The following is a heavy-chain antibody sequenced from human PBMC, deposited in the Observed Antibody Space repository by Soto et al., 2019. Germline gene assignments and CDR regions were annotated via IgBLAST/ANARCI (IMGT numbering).Heavy chain of an antibody. CDR3: ARGAFGNYYVDY. J-gene: IGHJ4*02. CDR1: GFIFSRDW. V-gene: IGHV3-74*01. D-gene: IGHD3-10*01. Sequence: EVQLVESGGGLVQPGGSLRLSCAASGFIFSRDWMHWVRQAPGKGLMWVSRIKYDGSITTYADSVKGRFTISRDNAKDTVYLKMNSLRDEDTAVYYCARGAFGNYYVDYWGQGTLVTVAS. CDR2: IKYDGSIT.